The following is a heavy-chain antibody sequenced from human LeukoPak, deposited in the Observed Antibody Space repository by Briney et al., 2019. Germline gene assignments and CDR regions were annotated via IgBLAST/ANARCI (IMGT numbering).Heavy chain of an antibody. CDR3: AKDRSCSSTICSTGFDY. CDR2: VSGSGGST. CDR1: GFTFSSYA. J-gene: IGHJ4*02. D-gene: IGHD2-2*02. V-gene: IGHV3-23*01. Sequence: GGSLRLSCAVSGFTFSSYAVSWVRQAPGKGLEWVSTVSGSGGSTYYADSVKGRFTFSRDSSKNTLYLQMNNLRAEDTAVYYCAKDRSCSSTICSTGFDYWGQGTLVTVSS.